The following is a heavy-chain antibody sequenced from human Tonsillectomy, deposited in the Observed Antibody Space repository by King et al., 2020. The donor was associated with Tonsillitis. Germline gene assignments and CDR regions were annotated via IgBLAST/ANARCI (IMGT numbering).Heavy chain of an antibody. Sequence: VQLVETGGGLIQPGGSLRLSCAASGFTVSSNYMSWVRQAPGKGLEWVSLIYSGGRTYYADSVKGRFTVSRDNSKNTLYLQMNSLRAEDTAVYYCGAGRWYFDLWGRGTLVTVSS. D-gene: IGHD2-15*01. CDR1: GFTVSSNY. CDR2: IYSGGRT. V-gene: IGHV3-53*02. J-gene: IGHJ2*01. CDR3: GAGRWYFDL.